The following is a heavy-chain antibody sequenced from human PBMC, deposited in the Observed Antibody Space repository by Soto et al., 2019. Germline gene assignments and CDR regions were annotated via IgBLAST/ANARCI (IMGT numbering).Heavy chain of an antibody. CDR2: IMPVFHTT. V-gene: IGHV1-69*01. CDR1: GGTFNNFA. D-gene: IGHD6-25*01. Sequence: QVQLVQSGAEVKKPGSSVKVSCQASGGTFNNFAFTWVRQAPGQGLEWLGGIMPVFHTTNIAQTFQDRIMVTADDFTTTVYMEMTSLRYDDTAVYYCATATISPVSATLYHYGMDVWGQGTTVTVSS. J-gene: IGHJ6*02. CDR3: ATATISPVSATLYHYGMDV.